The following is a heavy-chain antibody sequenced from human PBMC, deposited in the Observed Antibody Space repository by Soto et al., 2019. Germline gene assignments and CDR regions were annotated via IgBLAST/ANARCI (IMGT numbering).Heavy chain of an antibody. Sequence: ASVKVSCKASGYTFTSYGISWVRQAPGQGLEWMGWISAYNGNTNYAQKHQGRVTMTTDTSTSTAYKELRSLRSDDTAVYYCARDRSPLDYGDYYYCYYGMDVWGQGTTVTVSS. CDR2: ISAYNGNT. V-gene: IGHV1-18*01. CDR1: GYTFTSYG. J-gene: IGHJ6*02. CDR3: ARDRSPLDYGDYYYCYYGMDV. D-gene: IGHD4-17*01.